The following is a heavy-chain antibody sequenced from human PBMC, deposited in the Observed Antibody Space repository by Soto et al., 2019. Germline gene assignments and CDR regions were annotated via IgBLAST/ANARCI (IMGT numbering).Heavy chain of an antibody. CDR1: GYTFTGYY. V-gene: IGHV1-2*04. J-gene: IGHJ4*02. D-gene: IGHD3-3*01. CDR2: INPNSGGT. Sequence: ASVKVSCKASGYTFTGYYMHWVRQAPGQGLEWMGWINPNSGGTNYAQKFQGWVTMTRDTSISTAYMELSRLRSDDTAVYYCARTPHDFWSGYFDYWGQGTLVTVSS. CDR3: ARTPHDFWSGYFDY.